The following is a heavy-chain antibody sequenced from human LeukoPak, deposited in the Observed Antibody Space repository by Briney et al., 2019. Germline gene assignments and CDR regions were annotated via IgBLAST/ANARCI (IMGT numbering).Heavy chain of an antibody. CDR3: ASSGYSGYIHFDY. J-gene: IGHJ4*02. Sequence: GASVKVSCKASGYTFTSYDINWVRQATGQGLEWMGWMNPNSGSTGYAQKFQGRVTITRNTSISTAYMELSSLRSEDTAVYYCASSGYSGYIHFDYWGQGTLVTVSS. V-gene: IGHV1-8*03. CDR1: GYTFTSYD. CDR2: MNPNSGST. D-gene: IGHD5-12*01.